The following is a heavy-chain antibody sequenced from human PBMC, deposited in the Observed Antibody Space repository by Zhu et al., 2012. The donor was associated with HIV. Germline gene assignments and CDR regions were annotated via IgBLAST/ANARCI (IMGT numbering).Heavy chain of an antibody. V-gene: IGHV4-39*01. CDR1: GASISRDNYF. Sequence: QVHLQESGPGLVNPSETLSLTCTVSGASISRDNYFWGWIRQPPGKGLEWIGTFYYGGSTYYKSSLKSRVSISVDTSKNQFSLKLSSVTAADTAVYHCAAYYYGSGRTFDSWGQGTLVTVSS. CDR2: FYYGGST. CDR3: AAYYYGSGRTFDS. J-gene: IGHJ4*02. D-gene: IGHD3-10*01.